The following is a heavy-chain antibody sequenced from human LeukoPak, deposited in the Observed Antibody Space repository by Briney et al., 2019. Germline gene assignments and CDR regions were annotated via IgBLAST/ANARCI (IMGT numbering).Heavy chain of an antibody. D-gene: IGHD4-23*01. CDR3: ARGGGNSRLGGYYYYYMDV. CDR2: IIPIFCTA. J-gene: IGHJ6*03. CDR1: GGTFSSYA. Sequence: SVKVSCKASGGTFSSYAISWVRQAPGQALVWMGRIIPIFCTAKYAQEFQGRVTVTRHESTRRPYVDLRRVRSEDTAVYYCARGGGNSRLGGYYYYYMDVWGKGTTVTVSS. V-gene: IGHV1-69*05.